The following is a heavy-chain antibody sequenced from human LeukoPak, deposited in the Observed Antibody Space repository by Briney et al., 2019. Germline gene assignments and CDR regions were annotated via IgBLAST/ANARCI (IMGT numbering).Heavy chain of an antibody. CDR1: GGSISSGGYY. J-gene: IGHJ4*02. CDR3: AREDSSGFGVD. CDR2: IYYSGST. D-gene: IGHD6-19*01. V-gene: IGHV4-61*08. Sequence: TLSLTCTVSGGSISSGGYYWSWIRQPPGKGLEWIGYIYYSGSTNYNPSLKSRVTISVDTSKNQFSLKLSSVTAADTAVYYCAREDSSGFGVDWGQGTLVTVSS.